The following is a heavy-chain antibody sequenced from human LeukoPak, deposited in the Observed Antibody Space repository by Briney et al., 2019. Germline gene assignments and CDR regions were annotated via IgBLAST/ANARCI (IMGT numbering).Heavy chain of an antibody. V-gene: IGHV3-48*01. J-gene: IGHJ4*02. Sequence: GRSLRLSCGASGYTFSDYTMNWVRQAPGKGPEWISYISSGVSVMHYADSVKGRFTISRDNVENSLYLQMNSLRVEDTAVYYCTRDLEYWGQGVLVTVSS. CDR3: TRDLEY. CDR1: GYTFSDYT. CDR2: ISSGVSVM.